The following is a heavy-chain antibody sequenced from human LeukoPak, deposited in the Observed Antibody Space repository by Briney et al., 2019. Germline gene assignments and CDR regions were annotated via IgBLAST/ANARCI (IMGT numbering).Heavy chain of an antibody. CDR3: ARGPYSNYYRFDY. CDR2: INHSGST. Sequence: SETLSLTCAVYGGSFSGYYWSWLRRPPGKGLEWIGEINHSGSTNYNPSLKSRVTISVDTSKNQFSLKLSSVTAADTAVYYCARGPYSNYYRFDYWGQGTLVTVSS. V-gene: IGHV4-34*01. D-gene: IGHD4-4*01. J-gene: IGHJ4*02. CDR1: GGSFSGYY.